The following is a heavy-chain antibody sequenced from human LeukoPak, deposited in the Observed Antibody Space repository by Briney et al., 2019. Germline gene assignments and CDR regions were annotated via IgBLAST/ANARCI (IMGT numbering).Heavy chain of an antibody. V-gene: IGHV3-74*01. CDR3: ARVAGGSSPYYFDY. CDR1: GFTFSSYW. D-gene: IGHD6-13*01. Sequence: GGSLRLSCAASGFTFSSYWMHWVRQAPGKGLVWVSRINSDGSSTSYADSVKGRSTISRDNAKNTLYLQMNSLRAEDTAVYYCARVAGGSSPYYFDYWGRGTLVTVSS. CDR2: INSDGSST. J-gene: IGHJ4*02.